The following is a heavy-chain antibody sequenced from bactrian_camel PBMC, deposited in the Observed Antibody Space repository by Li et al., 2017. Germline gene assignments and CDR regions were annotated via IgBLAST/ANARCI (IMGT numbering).Heavy chain of an antibody. CDR3: GLFSTGH. CDR2: IRSGGDNT. V-gene: IGHV3S31*01. Sequence: VQLVESGGGSVQPGGSLRLSCVASGFTASLYAMSWVRQAPGKGLEWVSTIRSGGDNTYYLDSVEGRFTISRDDARTTLFLQMNSLKSEDTALYYCGLFSTGHWGQGTQVTVS. CDR1: GFTASLYA. D-gene: IGHD7*01. J-gene: IGHJ4*01.